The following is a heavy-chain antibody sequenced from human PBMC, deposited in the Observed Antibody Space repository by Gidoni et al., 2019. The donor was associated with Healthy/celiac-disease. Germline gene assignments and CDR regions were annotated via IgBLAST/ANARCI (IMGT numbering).Heavy chain of an antibody. CDR1: GGPVSSGSYY. CDR3: AREPLYSSGWFVDY. CDR2: IYYSGST. Sequence: QVQLQESGPGLMTPSETLSLTCTVSGGPVSSGSYYWSWIRQPPGKGLEWLGYIYYSGSTNYNPSLKSRVTISVDTSKNQFSLKLSSVTAADTAVYYCAREPLYSSGWFVDYWGQGTLVTVSS. D-gene: IGHD6-19*01. V-gene: IGHV4-61*01. J-gene: IGHJ4*02.